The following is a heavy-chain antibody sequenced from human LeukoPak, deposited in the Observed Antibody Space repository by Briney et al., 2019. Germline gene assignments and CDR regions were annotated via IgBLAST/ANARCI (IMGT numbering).Heavy chain of an antibody. Sequence: GGSLRLSCAASGFTFSSYAMHWVRQAPGKGLEWVAVISYDGSNKYYADSVKGRFTISRDNAKNSLYLQMNSLRAEDTAVYYCARAAIVMGHYFDYWGQGTLVTVSS. CDR1: GFTFSSYA. V-gene: IGHV3-30*04. D-gene: IGHD3-22*01. CDR3: ARAAIVMGHYFDY. CDR2: ISYDGSNK. J-gene: IGHJ4*02.